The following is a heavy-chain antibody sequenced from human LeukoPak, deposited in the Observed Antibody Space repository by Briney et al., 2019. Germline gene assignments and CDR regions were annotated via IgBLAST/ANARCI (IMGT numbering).Heavy chain of an antibody. CDR1: GFTFSGYW. CDR2: IKQDGSNK. J-gene: IGHJ4*02. CDR3: TRNEV. Sequence: PGGSLRLSCAGSGFTFSGYWMSWVRQAPGKGLEWVANIKQDGSNKYYVDSVKGRFTISRDNAKNSLSLQMNSLRAEDTDVYYCTRNEVWGQGTLVTVSS. V-gene: IGHV3-7*01. D-gene: IGHD1-1*01.